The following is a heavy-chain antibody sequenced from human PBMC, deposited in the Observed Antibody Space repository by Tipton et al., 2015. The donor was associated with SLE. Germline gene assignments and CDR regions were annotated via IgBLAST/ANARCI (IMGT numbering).Heavy chain of an antibody. CDR3: ARHSSSSYYDYYGMDV. V-gene: IGHV4-61*01. D-gene: IGHD6-6*01. Sequence: LRLSCTVSGGSVSSGSYYWSWIRQPPGKGLEWIGYIYYSGSTNYNPSLKSRVTISVDTSKNQFSLKLSSVTAADTAVYYCARHSSSSYYDYYGMDVWGQGTTVTVSS. CDR2: IYYSGST. CDR1: GGSVSSGSYY. J-gene: IGHJ6*02.